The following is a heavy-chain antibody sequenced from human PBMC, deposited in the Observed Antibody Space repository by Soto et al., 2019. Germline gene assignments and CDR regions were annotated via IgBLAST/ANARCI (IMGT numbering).Heavy chain of an antibody. CDR3: ARALILTGYYIHDAFDI. J-gene: IGHJ3*02. V-gene: IGHV4-59*01. Sequence: SETLSLTCTVSGGSLSPNYWTWIRQPPGKGLEWVGYIYFGGTTSYNPSLRSRVTISLETSKNQFSLKLSSVTAADTAVYYCARALILTGYYIHDAFDIWGQGTMVTVSS. CDR1: GGSLSPNY. D-gene: IGHD3-9*01. CDR2: IYFGGTT.